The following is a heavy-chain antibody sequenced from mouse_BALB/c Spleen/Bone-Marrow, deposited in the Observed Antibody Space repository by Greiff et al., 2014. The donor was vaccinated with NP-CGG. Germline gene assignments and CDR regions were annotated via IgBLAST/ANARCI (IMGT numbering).Heavy chain of an antibody. CDR1: GFTFSSYA. D-gene: IGHD2-3*01. CDR3: ARGYDGYYGFAY. J-gene: IGHJ3*01. CDR2: ISSGGST. V-gene: IGHV5-6-5*01. Sequence: EVKLEESGGGLVKPGGSLKLSCAASGFTFSSYAMSWVRQTPEKRLEWVASISSGGSTYYPNSVKGRFTISRDNARNTLYLQMSSLRSEDTAMYYCARGYDGYYGFAYWGQGTLVTVSA.